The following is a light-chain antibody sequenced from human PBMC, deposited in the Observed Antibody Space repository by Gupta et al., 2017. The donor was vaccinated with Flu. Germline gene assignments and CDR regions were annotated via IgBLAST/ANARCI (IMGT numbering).Light chain of an antibody. CDR1: QSIIKH. Sequence: PPTQAVPPGERATLVFRASQSIIKHLAWYQQKPSLAPRGLKDDVSTWPTGFPAKFTGSGSGTEFTLTISTLQSEDFAVYSCQQSNKWPRTFGEGTRVDIK. J-gene: IGKJ1*01. CDR2: DVS. V-gene: IGKV3-15*01. CDR3: QQSNKWPRT.